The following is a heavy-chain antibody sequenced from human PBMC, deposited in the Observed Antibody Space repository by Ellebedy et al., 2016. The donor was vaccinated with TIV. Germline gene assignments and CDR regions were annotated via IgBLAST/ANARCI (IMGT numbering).Heavy chain of an antibody. CDR2: SYHSGST. CDR3: ARLRYTSGWYAAFDV. Sequence: SQTLSLTCGVYGASLNGYSWNWIRQSPGKGLEWIGESYHSGSTSYNPSLKSRVTISLDKSKSQFYLKVRSVTAADTAVYYCARLRYTSGWYAAFDVWGQGTMVTVSS. CDR1: GASLNGYS. D-gene: IGHD6-19*01. V-gene: IGHV4-34*01. J-gene: IGHJ3*01.